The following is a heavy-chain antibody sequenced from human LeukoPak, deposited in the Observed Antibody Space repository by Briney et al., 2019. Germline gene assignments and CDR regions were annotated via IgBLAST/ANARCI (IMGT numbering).Heavy chain of an antibody. Sequence: GGSLRLSCAASGFTFSSYWMSWVRQAPGKGLEWVSVLFSGGNTFYADSLKGRVTISRDNSKNTVYFQMNSLTAEDTAVYYCASLLRGTFDVWGRGTMVTVSS. CDR2: LFSGGNT. CDR3: ASLLRGTFDV. CDR1: GFTFSSYW. V-gene: IGHV3-53*01. J-gene: IGHJ3*01.